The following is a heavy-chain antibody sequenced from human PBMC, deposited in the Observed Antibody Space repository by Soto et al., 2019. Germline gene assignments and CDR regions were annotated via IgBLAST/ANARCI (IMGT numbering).Heavy chain of an antibody. CDR1: GFTFSSYW. CDR2: INSDASTT. V-gene: IGHV3-74*01. D-gene: IGHD4-17*01. CDR3: ARGKDERGSGDYDY. Sequence: EVQLVESGGGLVQPGGSLRLSCEASGFTFSSYWMHWVRQAPGKGLVWVSRINSDASTTTYADSVKGRFTISRDNAKNTLYLQMNSLRAEDTAVYYCARGKDERGSGDYDYWGQGTLVTVST. J-gene: IGHJ4*02.